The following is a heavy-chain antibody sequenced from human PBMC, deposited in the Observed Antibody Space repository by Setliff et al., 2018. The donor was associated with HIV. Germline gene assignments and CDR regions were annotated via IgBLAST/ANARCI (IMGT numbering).Heavy chain of an antibody. J-gene: IGHJ4*02. D-gene: IGHD1-26*01. V-gene: IGHV4-59*08. CDR1: GASISDYY. Sequence: SETLSLTCTVSGASISDYYWSWIRQTPGKGLEWIGHVYSRGNTDYNPSLASRVSILMSTSEIQFSLTLNSVTAADTAKYYCARGRLMGSSVLFFDFWGQGILVTVSS. CDR3: ARGRLMGSSVLFFDF. CDR2: VYSRGNT.